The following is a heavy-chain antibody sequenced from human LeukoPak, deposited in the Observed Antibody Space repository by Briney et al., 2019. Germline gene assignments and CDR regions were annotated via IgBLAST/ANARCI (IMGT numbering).Heavy chain of an antibody. CDR2: INAGNGDT. D-gene: IGHD3-9*01. CDR3: ARGRYFDWLDYYYGMDV. Sequence: ASVKVSCKASGYTFTSYAMHWVRQAPGQRLEWMGWINAGNGDTKYSQEFQGRVTITRGTSASTAYMELSSLRSEDTAVYYCARGRYFDWLDYYYGMDVWGKGTTVTVSS. V-gene: IGHV1-3*01. CDR1: GYTFTSYA. J-gene: IGHJ6*04.